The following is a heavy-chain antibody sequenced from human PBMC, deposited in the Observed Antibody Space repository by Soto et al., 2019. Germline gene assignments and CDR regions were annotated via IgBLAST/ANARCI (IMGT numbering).Heavy chain of an antibody. CDR2: ISYDGSNK. V-gene: IGHV3-30-3*01. J-gene: IGHJ4*02. CDR3: ASEGSGDHDLHY. D-gene: IGHD3-10*01. CDR1: GFTFSSYA. Sequence: GGSLRLSCAASGFTFSSYAMHWVRQAPGKGLEWVAVISYDGSNKYYADSVKGRFTISRDNSKNTPYLEMNSLRAEDTAVYYCASEGSGDHDLHYWGQGTLVTVSS.